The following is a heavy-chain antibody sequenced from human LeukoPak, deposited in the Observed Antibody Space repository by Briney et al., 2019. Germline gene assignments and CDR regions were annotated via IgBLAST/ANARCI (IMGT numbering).Heavy chain of an antibody. V-gene: IGHV4-4*07. Sequence: SETLSLTCTVSGGSISSYYWSWIRQPAGKGLEWIGRIYTSGSTNYNPSLKSRDTMSVDTSKNQFSLKLSSVTAADTAVYYCARDRATVTTKNYYYGMDVWGQGTTVTVSS. J-gene: IGHJ6*02. CDR3: ARDRATVTTKNYYYGMDV. CDR1: GGSISSYY. CDR2: IYTSGST. D-gene: IGHD4-17*01.